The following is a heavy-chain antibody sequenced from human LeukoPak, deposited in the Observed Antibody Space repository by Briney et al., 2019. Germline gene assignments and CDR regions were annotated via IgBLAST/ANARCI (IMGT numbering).Heavy chain of an antibody. CDR2: ISYSGST. CDR1: GGSISSYY. V-gene: IGHV4-59*05. D-gene: IGHD6-13*01. CDR3: ARHPQHPNMDV. Sequence: PSETLSLTCTVSGGSISSYYWSWIRQPPGKGLEWIGSISYSGSTYYNPSLKSRVTISGDTSKNQFSLKLSSVTAADTAVYYCARHPQHPNMDVWGQGTTVTVSS. J-gene: IGHJ6*02.